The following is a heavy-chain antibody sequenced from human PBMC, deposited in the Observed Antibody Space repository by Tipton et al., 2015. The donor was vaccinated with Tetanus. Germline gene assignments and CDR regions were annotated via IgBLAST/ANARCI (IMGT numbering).Heavy chain of an antibody. CDR3: ARGTSRIVYYFDY. CDR2: IWYDGSNK. Sequence: SLRLSCAASGFTFSSYGMHWVRQAPSKGLEWVAVIWYDGSNKYYADSVKGRFTISRDNSKNTLYLQMNSLRAEDTAVYYCARGTSRIVYYFDYWGQGTLVTVSS. J-gene: IGHJ4*02. CDR1: GFTFSSYG. V-gene: IGHV3-33*01. D-gene: IGHD2-21*01.